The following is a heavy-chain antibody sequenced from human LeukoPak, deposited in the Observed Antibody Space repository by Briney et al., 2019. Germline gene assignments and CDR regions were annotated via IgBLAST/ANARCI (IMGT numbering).Heavy chain of an antibody. CDR2: IGGSGGST. Sequence: GGSLRLSCAASGFTFSSYAMSWVRQAPGKGLEWVSSIGGSGGSTYYADSVKGRSTISRDTSKNTLYLQTNSLRAEDTAVYYCAKYRGFGDSYDSWGQGTLVTVSS. CDR1: GFTFSSYA. CDR3: AKYRGFGDSYDS. J-gene: IGHJ4*02. V-gene: IGHV3-23*01. D-gene: IGHD3-10*01.